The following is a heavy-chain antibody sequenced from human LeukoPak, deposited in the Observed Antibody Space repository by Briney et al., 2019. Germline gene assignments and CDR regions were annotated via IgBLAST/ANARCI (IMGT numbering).Heavy chain of an antibody. Sequence: ASVKVSCTASGYTFTNYAMDWVRQAPGQGLEWMGWINTKTGNPTYAPGFTGRFVFSFDTSVSTAFLQISSLEAEDTAVYFCARGILGGDAFDVWGQGTMVTVSS. D-gene: IGHD2/OR15-2a*01. V-gene: IGHV7-4-1*02. CDR3: ARGILGGDAFDV. CDR1: GYTFTNYA. CDR2: INTKTGNP. J-gene: IGHJ3*01.